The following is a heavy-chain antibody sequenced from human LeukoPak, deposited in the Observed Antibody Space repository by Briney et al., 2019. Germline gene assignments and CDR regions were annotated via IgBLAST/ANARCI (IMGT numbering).Heavy chain of an antibody. Sequence: SETLSLTCTVSGGSISGYYWSWIRQPAGKGLEWIGRIYTSGSTNYNPSLKSRVTMSVDTSKNQFSLKLSSVTAADTAVYYCPRSDIAAAGIDYWGQGTLVTVSS. CDR2: IYTSGST. CDR3: PRSDIAAAGIDY. CDR1: GGSISGYY. J-gene: IGHJ4*02. V-gene: IGHV4-4*07. D-gene: IGHD6-13*01.